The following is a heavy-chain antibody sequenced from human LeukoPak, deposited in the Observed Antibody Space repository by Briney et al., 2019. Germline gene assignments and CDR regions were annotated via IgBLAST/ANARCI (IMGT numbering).Heavy chain of an antibody. J-gene: IGHJ5*02. Sequence: GESLKISCKASGYRFTTYWIGWVRQMPGKGLEWMGIIYPGDSDTRYDPSLQGQVTISADKSISTAYLQWSSLKASDTAIYYCARALSSSAARWFDPWGQGTLVTVSS. V-gene: IGHV5-51*01. CDR3: ARALSSSAARWFDP. CDR1: GYRFTTYW. CDR2: IYPGDSDT. D-gene: IGHD6-6*01.